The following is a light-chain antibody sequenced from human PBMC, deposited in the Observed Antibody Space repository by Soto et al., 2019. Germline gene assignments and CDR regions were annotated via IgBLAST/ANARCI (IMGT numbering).Light chain of an antibody. CDR2: GPS. CDR1: QSVSSN. CDR3: HQYNNWPPTT. Sequence: EIVMTQSPATLSVSPGERATLSCRASQSVSSNFAWYQQKPGQAPRLLIYGPSTKATGIPARFSGSGSGTSFTLTISSLQSEDFALYYCHQYNNWPPTTFGQGTKLEIK. V-gene: IGKV3D-15*01. J-gene: IGKJ2*01.